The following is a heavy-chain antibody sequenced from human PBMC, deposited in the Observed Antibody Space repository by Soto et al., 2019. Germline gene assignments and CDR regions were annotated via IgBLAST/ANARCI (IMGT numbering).Heavy chain of an antibody. CDR2: IYHSGDS. J-gene: IGHJ5*02. V-gene: IGHV4-31*03. D-gene: IGHD2-21*01. CDR3: ARENDKSGDPHNSFVL. Sequence: PSETMSLTCTVSGCSISSDGYYWSWIRQHPGKGLEYIGYIYHSGDSYYTPSLGRRVTISVDTSENQFSLHLRSVTAADTAVYYCARENDKSGDPHNSFVLWGKGIQVTVAS. CDR1: GCSISSDGYY.